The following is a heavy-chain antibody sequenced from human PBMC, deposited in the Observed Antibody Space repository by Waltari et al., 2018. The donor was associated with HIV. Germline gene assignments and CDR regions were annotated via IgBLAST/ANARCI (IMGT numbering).Heavy chain of an antibody. D-gene: IGHD3-22*01. CDR2: VSGSGAKS. J-gene: IGHJ4*02. Sequence: EVQRLESGVGLVKPGGSRRLSCAAPGCSLSLSPLTWVRQSPERGLEWVAAVSGSGAKSFYAESVKGRFTISRDNSKNTVFLQMNSLRAADTAIYYCAKAYYENTAYYYDFWGRGTRVTVSS. CDR3: AKAYYENTAYYYDF. CDR1: GCSLSLSP. V-gene: IGHV3-23*01.